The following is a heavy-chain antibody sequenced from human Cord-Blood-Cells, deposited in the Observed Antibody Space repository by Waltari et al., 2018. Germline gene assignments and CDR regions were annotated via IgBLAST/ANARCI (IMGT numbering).Heavy chain of an antibody. Sequence: QVQLQQWGAGLLKPSETLSLTCAVYGGSFSGYYWRWLRQPPGKGLEWIGEINHSGSTNYNPSLKSRVTISVDTSKNQFSLKLSSVTAADTAVYYCARQLSWGWFAFDIWGQGTMVTVSS. D-gene: IGHD7-27*01. CDR2: INHSGST. V-gene: IGHV4-34*01. CDR3: ARQLSWGWFAFDI. J-gene: IGHJ3*02. CDR1: GGSFSGYY.